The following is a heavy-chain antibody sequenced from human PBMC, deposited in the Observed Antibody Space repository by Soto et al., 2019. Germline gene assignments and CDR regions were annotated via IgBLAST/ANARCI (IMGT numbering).Heavy chain of an antibody. J-gene: IGHJ6*02. Sequence: EVQVVESGGDSVQPGGSLRLSCSTSGFTFSSYWMHWVSQAPGKGLVWVSRISGDGSRTYYADSVQGRFTISRDNAKNTLYPQMSSLRAEDTAVYYCARGLSGYYGMDVWGQGTTVSVFS. D-gene: IGHD1-26*01. CDR3: ARGLSGYYGMDV. CDR1: GFTFSSYW. CDR2: ISGDGSRT. V-gene: IGHV3-74*01.